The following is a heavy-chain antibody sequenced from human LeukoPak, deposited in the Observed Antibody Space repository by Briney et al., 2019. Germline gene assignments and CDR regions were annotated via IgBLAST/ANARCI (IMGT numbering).Heavy chain of an antibody. V-gene: IGHV3-48*03. D-gene: IGHD6-6*01. CDR2: ISSSGRTI. Sequence: GGSLRLSCAASGFTFSSYEMNWVRQAPGKGLEWGSYISSSGRTIYYADSVKGRFTISRDNAKNSLYLQMNSLRAEDTAVYYCARRVASSSPMDYWGQGTLVTVSS. CDR1: GFTFSSYE. CDR3: ARRVASSSPMDY. J-gene: IGHJ4*02.